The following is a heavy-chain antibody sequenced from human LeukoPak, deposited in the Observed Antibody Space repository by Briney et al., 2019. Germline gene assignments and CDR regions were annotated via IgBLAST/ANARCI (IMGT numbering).Heavy chain of an antibody. CDR3: ARAGSYGYSIDY. V-gene: IGHV4-61*01. CDR1: SGSVSTSSYY. Sequence: SETLSLTCTVSSGSVSTSSYYWSWIRQPPGKGLEWIGYIYYSGSTNYNPSLKSRVTISVDTSKNQFSLKLSSVTAADTAVYYCARAGSYGYSIDYWGQGTLVTVSS. J-gene: IGHJ4*02. CDR2: IYYSGST. D-gene: IGHD5-18*01.